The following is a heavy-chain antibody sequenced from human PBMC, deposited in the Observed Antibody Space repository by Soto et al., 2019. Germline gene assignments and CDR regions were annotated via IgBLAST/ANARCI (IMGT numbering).Heavy chain of an antibody. Sequence: EVQLLESGGDLVQPGGSLRLSCAASGFTFSSHAMSWVRQAPGKGLEWVSAIVGSGGSTYYTDSVKGRFTISRDNSKRTLKRQMNGVRTEDTAVYYCSSRLRGWFDPWGQGTLVTVSS. CDR3: SSRLRGWFDP. CDR1: GFTFSSHA. D-gene: IGHD6-25*01. V-gene: IGHV3-23*01. CDR2: IVGSGGST. J-gene: IGHJ5*02.